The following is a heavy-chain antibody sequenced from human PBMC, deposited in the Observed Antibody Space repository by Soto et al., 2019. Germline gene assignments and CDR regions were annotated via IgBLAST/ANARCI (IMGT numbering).Heavy chain of an antibody. D-gene: IGHD6-13*01. Sequence: ASVKVSCKTSGYTFTSHRITWVRQAPGQGLGWLGWITPSNRNTNYAQKFQGRVTMTTDTSAHTAYMELRSLRSDDTAMYYCGRDAGIPSNGMDVWGQGTAVTVSS. CDR1: GYTFTSHR. J-gene: IGHJ6*02. CDR2: ITPSNRNT. CDR3: GRDAGIPSNGMDV. V-gene: IGHV1-18*01.